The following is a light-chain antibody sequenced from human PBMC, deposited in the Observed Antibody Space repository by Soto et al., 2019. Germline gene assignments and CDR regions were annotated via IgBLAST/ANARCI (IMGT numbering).Light chain of an antibody. CDR2: QVN. V-gene: IGLV3-1*01. CDR3: QAWDSTTGV. Sequence: SYELTQAPSVSVSPGQTVSITCSGDKLGHKYVCWYQQKPGQSPVLVIYQVNKRPSGIPERFSGSNSGNTATLTISGTQPMDEADYYCQAWDSTTGVFGGGTQLTVL. CDR1: KLGHKY. J-gene: IGLJ3*02.